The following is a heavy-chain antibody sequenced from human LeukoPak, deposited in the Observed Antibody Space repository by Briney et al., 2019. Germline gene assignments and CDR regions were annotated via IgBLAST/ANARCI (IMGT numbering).Heavy chain of an antibody. J-gene: IGHJ4*02. CDR1: GGSFSGYY. Sequence: PSETLSLTCAVYGGSFSGYYWSWIRQPPGKGLEWIGEINHSGSTNYNPSLKSRVTISVDTSKNQFSLKLSSVTAEDTAVYYCAVTYYYDSSGYYPYYFDYWGQGTLVTVSS. D-gene: IGHD3-22*01. V-gene: IGHV4-34*01. CDR3: AVTYYYDSSGYYPYYFDY. CDR2: INHSGST.